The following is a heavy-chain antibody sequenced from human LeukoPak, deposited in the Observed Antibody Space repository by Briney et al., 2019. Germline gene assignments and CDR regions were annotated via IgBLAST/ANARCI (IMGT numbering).Heavy chain of an antibody. Sequence: GGSLRLSCAASGFTFSNSGMSWVRQAPGKGLEWVGRIKSKTDGGTTDYAAPVKGRFTISRDDSKNTLYLQMNSLKTEDTAVYYCTTFTPFLEWLFVGWGQGTLVTVSS. D-gene: IGHD3-3*01. CDR3: TTFTPFLEWLFVG. J-gene: IGHJ4*02. CDR2: IKSKTDGGTT. CDR1: GFTFSNSG. V-gene: IGHV3-15*01.